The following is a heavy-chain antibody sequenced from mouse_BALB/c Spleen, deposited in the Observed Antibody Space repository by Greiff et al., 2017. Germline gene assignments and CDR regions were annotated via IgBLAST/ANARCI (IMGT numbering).Heavy chain of an antibody. CDR2: ISSGGGNT. CDR1: GFTFSSYT. CDR3: ARVLNWGFDY. Sequence: EVKLVESGGGLVKPGGSLKLSCAASGFTFSSYTMSWVRQTPEKRLEWVATISSGGGNTYYPDSVKGRFTISRDNAKNNLYLQMSSLRAEDTALYYCARVLNWGFDYWGQGTTLTVSA. V-gene: IGHV5-9*03. D-gene: IGHD4-1*01. J-gene: IGHJ2*01.